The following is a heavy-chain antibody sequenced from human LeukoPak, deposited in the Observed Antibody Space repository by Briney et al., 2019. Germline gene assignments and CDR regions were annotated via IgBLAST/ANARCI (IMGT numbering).Heavy chain of an antibody. CDR2: IKPDATER. Sequence: GGSLRLSCAASGFTFSSYAMSWVRQAPGKGLEWVANIKPDATERNYLDSLKGRFTISRDDAKDSVYLQMNSLRAEDTAVYYCARGGKWLDAKWGQGTLVTVSS. CDR1: GFTFSSYA. D-gene: IGHD6-19*01. CDR3: ARGGKWLDAK. J-gene: IGHJ4*02. V-gene: IGHV3-7*01.